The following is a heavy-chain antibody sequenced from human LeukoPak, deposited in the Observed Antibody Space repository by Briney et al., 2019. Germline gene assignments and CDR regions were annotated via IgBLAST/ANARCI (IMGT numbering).Heavy chain of an antibody. CDR2: IYTSGST. D-gene: IGHD7-27*01. J-gene: IGHJ3*02. Sequence: PSETLSLTCTVSGGSISSGSYYWSWIRQPAGKGLEWIGRIYTSGSTNYNPSLKSRVTISVDTSKNQFSLKLSSVTAADTAVYYCARSAWGQHAFDIWGQGTMVTVSS. CDR1: GGSISSGSYY. V-gene: IGHV4-61*02. CDR3: ARSAWGQHAFDI.